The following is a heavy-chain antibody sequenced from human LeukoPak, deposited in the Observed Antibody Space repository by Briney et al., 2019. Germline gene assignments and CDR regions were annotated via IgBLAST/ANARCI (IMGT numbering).Heavy chain of an antibody. J-gene: IGHJ4*02. Sequence: SETLSLTCAVSGGSISSGGYSWSWIRQPPGKGLEWIGYIYHSGSTYYNPSLKSRVTISVDTSKNQFSLKLSSVTAADTAVYYCARDYYDSSGYYFDYWGQGTLVTVSS. CDR2: IYHSGST. CDR1: GGSISSGGYS. V-gene: IGHV4-30-2*05. CDR3: ARDYYDSSGYYFDY. D-gene: IGHD3-22*01.